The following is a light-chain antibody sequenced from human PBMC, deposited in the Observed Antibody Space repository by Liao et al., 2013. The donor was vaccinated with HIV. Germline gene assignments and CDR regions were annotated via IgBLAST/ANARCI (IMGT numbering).Light chain of an antibody. CDR1: KLGQRF. CDR3: QVWDSSSDHPA. Sequence: SYELTQPPSVSASPGQTASITCSGDKLGQRFVCWYQQKPGQSPVLVIYRNYMRPSGIPERFSGSTSGNTATLTISRVEAGDEADYFCQVWDSSSDHPAFGGGTKVTVL. V-gene: IGLV3-1*01. J-gene: IGLJ1*01. CDR2: RNY.